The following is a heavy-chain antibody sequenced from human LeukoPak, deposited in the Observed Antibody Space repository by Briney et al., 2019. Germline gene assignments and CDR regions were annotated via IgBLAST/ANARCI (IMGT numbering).Heavy chain of an antibody. J-gene: IGHJ4*02. V-gene: IGHV3-9*01. D-gene: IGHD6-6*01. CDR2: ISWNSGRI. CDR1: GFTFDDYA. CDR3: AWDFGYSTSSTNYFDF. Sequence: GRSLRLSCAASGFTFDDYAMHWVRQVPGRGLEWVSSISWNSGRIDYADSVKGRFSISRDNAKNSLYLQMNSLRAEDTALYYYAWDFGYSTSSTNYFDFWGQGTLVTVSS.